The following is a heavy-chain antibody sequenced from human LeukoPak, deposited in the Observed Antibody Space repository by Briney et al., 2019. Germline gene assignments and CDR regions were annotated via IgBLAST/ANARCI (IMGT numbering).Heavy chain of an antibody. CDR3: ARSRSLVATTKFDY. CDR2: IDWNDDK. CDR1: GFSLSTSGVC. J-gene: IGHJ4*02. D-gene: IGHD5-12*01. V-gene: IGHV2-70*01. Sequence: SGPTLVNPTQTLTLACTFSGFSLSTSGVCVSWIRQPPGKALEWLALIDWNDDKYYDTSLKTRLTISKDTSKNQVVLTMTNMDPVDTATYYCARSRSLVATTKFDYWGQGTLDTVSS.